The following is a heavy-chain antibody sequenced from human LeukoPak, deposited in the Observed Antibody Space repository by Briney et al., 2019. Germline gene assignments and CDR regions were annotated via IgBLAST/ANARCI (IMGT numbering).Heavy chain of an antibody. D-gene: IGHD2-21*02. CDR1: GDSIYGSY. Sequence: SETLSLTCTVSGDSIYGSYWTWIRQPAGKGLEWIGRVYTSGNTKYNPSLKSRVTISVDKSKNQFSLKVNSVTAADTAVYYCARDQTATGYFDYWGQGALVTVSS. CDR3: ARDQTATGYFDY. V-gene: IGHV4-4*07. J-gene: IGHJ4*02. CDR2: VYTSGNT.